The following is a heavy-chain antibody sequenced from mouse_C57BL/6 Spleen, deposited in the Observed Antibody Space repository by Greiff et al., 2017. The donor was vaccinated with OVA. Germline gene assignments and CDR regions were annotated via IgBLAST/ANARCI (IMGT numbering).Heavy chain of an antibody. V-gene: IGHV1-64*01. Sequence: VQLQQSGAELVKPGASVKLSCKASGYTFTSYWMHWVKQRPGQGLEWIGMIHPNSGSTNYNEKFKSKATLTVDKSSSTAYMQLSSLTSEDSAVYYCARKAGITPFAYWGQGTLVTVSA. CDR3: ARKAGITPFAY. CDR2: IHPNSGST. J-gene: IGHJ3*01. CDR1: GYTFTSYW. D-gene: IGHD1-1*01.